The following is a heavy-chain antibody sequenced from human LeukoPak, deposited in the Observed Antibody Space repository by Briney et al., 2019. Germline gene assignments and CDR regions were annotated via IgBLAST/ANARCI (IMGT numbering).Heavy chain of an antibody. Sequence: ASVKVSCKVSGYTLTELSMHWVRQAPGKGLEWMGGFDPEDGETIYAQKFQGRVTMTEDTSTDTAYMELSSLRSEDTAVYYCATPPQLESPFGGPWFDPWGQGTLVTVSS. V-gene: IGHV1-24*01. D-gene: IGHD3-16*01. CDR1: GYTLTELS. CDR3: ATPPQLESPFGGPWFDP. J-gene: IGHJ5*02. CDR2: FDPEDGET.